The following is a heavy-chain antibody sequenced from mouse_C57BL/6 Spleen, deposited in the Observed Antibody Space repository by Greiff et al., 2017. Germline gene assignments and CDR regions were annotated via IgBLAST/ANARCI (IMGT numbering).Heavy chain of an antibody. J-gene: IGHJ2*01. CDR1: GYTFTNYW. D-gene: IGHD1-1*01. Sequence: VQLQQSGAELVRPGTSVKMSCKASGYTFTNYWIGWAKQRHGHGLEWIGDIYPGGGYTNYNEKFKGKATLTADKSSSTAYMQFSSLTSEDSAIYHCARAITTVVATGEYYFDDWGQGTTLTVSS. V-gene: IGHV1-63*01. CDR2: IYPGGGYT. CDR3: ARAITTVVATGEYYFDD.